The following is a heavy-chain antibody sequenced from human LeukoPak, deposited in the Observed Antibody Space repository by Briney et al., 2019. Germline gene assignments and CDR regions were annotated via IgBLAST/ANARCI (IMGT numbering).Heavy chain of an antibody. CDR2: ISSSGSTI. D-gene: IGHD3-9*01. V-gene: IGHV3-11*01. CDR1: GFTFSDYY. CDR3: AGAYDILTGYDFDY. J-gene: IGHJ4*02. Sequence: SLRLSCAASGFTFSDYYMSWNRQAPGKGRGWVSYISSSGSTIYHADSVKGRFTISRDNAKNSLYLQMNSLRAEDTAVYYCAGAYDILTGYDFDYWGQGTLVTVSS.